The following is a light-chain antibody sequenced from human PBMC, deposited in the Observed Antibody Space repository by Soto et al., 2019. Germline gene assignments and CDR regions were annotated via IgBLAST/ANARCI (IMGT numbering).Light chain of an antibody. J-gene: IGLJ1*01. CDR3: TSYTTSSTYV. Sequence: QSALTQPASVSGSPGQSIAISCTGTSSDVGGYNYVSWYQQHPGKAPKLMLYDVAIRPSEVSDRFSGSKSGNTASLTISGLQAEDEADYYCTSYTTSSTYVFGPGTKVTVL. V-gene: IGLV2-14*01. CDR1: SSDVGGYNY. CDR2: DVA.